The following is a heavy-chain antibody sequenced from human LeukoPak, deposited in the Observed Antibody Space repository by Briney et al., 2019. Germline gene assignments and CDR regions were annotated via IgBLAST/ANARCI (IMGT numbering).Heavy chain of an antibody. CDR2: IYSGGST. V-gene: IGHV3-66*01. Sequence: PGGSLRLSCAASGFTVSSNYMSWVRQAPGKGLEWVSVIYSGGSTYYADSVKGRFTISRDNSKNTLYLQMNSLRAEDTAVYYCAREVGYSSSWYAGNWFDPWGQGTLVTVSS. CDR1: GFTVSSNY. D-gene: IGHD6-13*01. J-gene: IGHJ5*02. CDR3: AREVGYSSSWYAGNWFDP.